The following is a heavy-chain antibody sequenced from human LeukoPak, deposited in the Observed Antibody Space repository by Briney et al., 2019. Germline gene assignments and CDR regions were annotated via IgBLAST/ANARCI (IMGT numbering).Heavy chain of an antibody. D-gene: IGHD3-22*01. CDR3: ARTFSDYDSSGYYYTLDY. CDR2: ISSGSSYI. Sequence: GGSLRLSCAASAFTFSSYSMNWVRQAPGTGLEWVSSISSGSSYIYYADSVKGRFTISRDNAKNSLYLQMNSLRAEDTAVYYCARTFSDYDSSGYYYTLDYWGQGTLVTVSS. J-gene: IGHJ4*02. CDR1: AFTFSSYS. V-gene: IGHV3-21*01.